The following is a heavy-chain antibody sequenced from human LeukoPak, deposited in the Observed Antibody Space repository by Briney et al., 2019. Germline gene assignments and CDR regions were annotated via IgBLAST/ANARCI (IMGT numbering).Heavy chain of an antibody. CDR2: ISYDGSNK. V-gene: IGHV3-30*18. D-gene: IGHD3-9*01. CDR1: GFTFSSYG. J-gene: IGHJ6*02. Sequence: GGSLRLSCAASGFTFSSYGMHWVRQAPGKGLEWVAVISYDGSNKYYADSVKGRFTISRDNSKNTLYLQMNSLRAEDTAVYYCAKGWSYYDILTAPDYYGMDVWGQGTTVTVSS. CDR3: AKGWSYYDILTAPDYYGMDV.